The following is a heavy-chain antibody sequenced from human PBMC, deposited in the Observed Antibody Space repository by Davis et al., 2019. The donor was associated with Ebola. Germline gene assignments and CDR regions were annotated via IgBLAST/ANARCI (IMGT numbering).Heavy chain of an antibody. CDR1: GYTFSGYA. CDR2: VNVYNGHT. J-gene: IGHJ5*02. CDR3: ARDATTVTTIGFDP. D-gene: IGHD4-17*01. Sequence: AASVTVSCKTSGYTFSGYAISWVRQAPGQGLEWIGRVNVYNGHTNYAQNFQGRVTVSTDTSPSIAYMELRSLRSDDTALYYCARDATTVTTIGFDPWGQGTLVTVSS. V-gene: IGHV1-18*01.